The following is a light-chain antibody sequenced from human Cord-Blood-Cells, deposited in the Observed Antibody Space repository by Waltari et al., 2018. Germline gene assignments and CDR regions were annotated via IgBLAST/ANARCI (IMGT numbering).Light chain of an antibody. J-gene: IGLJ3*02. Sequence: QSALTQPASVSGSPGQSITISCTGTSSDVGGYNYVSWYQQHAGKAPKLMIYDVSNRSSGVSNRFSGSKSGNTASLTISGLQAEDEADYYCSSYTSSSTQVFGGGTKLTVL. CDR1: SSDVGGYNY. CDR2: DVS. V-gene: IGLV2-14*01. CDR3: SSYTSSSTQV.